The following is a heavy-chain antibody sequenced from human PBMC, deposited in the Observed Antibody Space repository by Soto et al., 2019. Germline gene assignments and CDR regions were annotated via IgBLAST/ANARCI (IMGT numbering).Heavy chain of an antibody. V-gene: IGHV4-30-4*01. CDR3: ASLRFLEWLPKDDAFGI. CDR2: IYYSGST. D-gene: IGHD3-3*01. Sequence: SETLSLTCTVSGGSISSGDYYWSWIRQPPGKGLEWIGYIYYSGSTYYNPSLKSRVTISVDTSKNQFSLKLSSVTAADTAVYYCASLRFLEWLPKDDAFGIWGQGTMVTVSS. CDR1: GGSISSGDYY. J-gene: IGHJ3*02.